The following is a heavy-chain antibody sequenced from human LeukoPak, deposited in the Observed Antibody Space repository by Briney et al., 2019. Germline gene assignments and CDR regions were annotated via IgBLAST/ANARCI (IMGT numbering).Heavy chain of an antibody. CDR2: IYTSGST. CDR1: GGSISSGSYY. V-gene: IGHV4-61*02. D-gene: IGHD4-23*01. J-gene: IGHJ4*02. Sequence: SQTLSLTCTVSGGSISSGSYYWSWIRQPAGKGLEWIGRIYTSGSTNYNPSLKSRVTISVDTSKNQFSLRLSSVTAADTAVYYCARGDDYGGNPPHFDYWGQGTLVTVSS. CDR3: ARGDDYGGNPPHFDY.